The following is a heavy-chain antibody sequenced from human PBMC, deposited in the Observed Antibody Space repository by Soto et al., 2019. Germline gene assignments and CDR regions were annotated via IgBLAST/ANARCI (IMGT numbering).Heavy chain of an antibody. V-gene: IGHV1-8*01. Sequence: QVQLVQSGAEVKKPGASVKVSCKASGYTFTSYDINWVRQATGQGLEWMGWMNPNSGNTGYAQKLQGRVTMTRNTSISTAYMELSSLRSEDTAVYYCARGPSTAAGTGYYMDVWGKGTTVTVSS. CDR3: ARGPSTAAGTGYYMDV. CDR2: MNPNSGNT. CDR1: GYTFTSYD. J-gene: IGHJ6*03. D-gene: IGHD6-13*01.